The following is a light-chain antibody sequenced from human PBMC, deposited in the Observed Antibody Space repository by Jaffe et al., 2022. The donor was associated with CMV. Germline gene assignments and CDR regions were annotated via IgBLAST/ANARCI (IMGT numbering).Light chain of an antibody. CDR3: QQFDTSPWT. CDR1: HSLYTRY. J-gene: IGKJ1*01. Sequence: EIVLTQSPGTLSLSLGDTATLSCRASHSLYTRYLAWYQQKKPGQTPRLLMTTASNREPGVPARFSGSGSGTDFTLTITGLEPEDFALYFCQQFDTSPWTFGQGTRVEI. V-gene: IGKV3-20*01. CDR2: TAS.